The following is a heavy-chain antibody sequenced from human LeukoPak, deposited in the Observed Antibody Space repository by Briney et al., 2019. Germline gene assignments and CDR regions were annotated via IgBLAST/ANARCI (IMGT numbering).Heavy chain of an antibody. J-gene: IGHJ4*02. CDR2: ISSSGSTI. CDR3: ARLFGSGTYLFDY. Sequence: GGSLRLSCAASGFTFSDYYMRWIRHAPGMGREWLSCISSSGSTIYYADSVKGRFTISRDNARNSLYLQMNSLRAEDTAVYYCARLFGSGTYLFDYWGQGTLVTVSS. D-gene: IGHD3-10*01. CDR1: GFTFSDYY. V-gene: IGHV3-11*01.